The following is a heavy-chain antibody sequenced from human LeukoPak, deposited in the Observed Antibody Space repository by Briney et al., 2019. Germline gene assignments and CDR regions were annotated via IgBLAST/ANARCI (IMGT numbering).Heavy chain of an antibody. V-gene: IGHV4-59*08. J-gene: IGHJ5*02. CDR1: GASFTTHY. CDR3: ASLGPFVYSRSWYNWFDP. Sequence: SETLSLTCTVSGASFTTHYWSWIRQPPGKGLEWIGNIFYRGINSYHSSFDSSLQSRVTMSIDTSKNQVSLNLTSVTAADTAVYYCASLGPFVYSRSWYNWFDPWGQGILVTVSP. D-gene: IGHD6-13*01. CDR2: IFYRGINSYHS.